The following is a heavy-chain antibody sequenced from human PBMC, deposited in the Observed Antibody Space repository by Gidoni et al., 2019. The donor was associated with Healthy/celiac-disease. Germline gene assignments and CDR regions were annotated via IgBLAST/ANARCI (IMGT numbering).Heavy chain of an antibody. CDR2: MNPNSGNT. CDR3: ARGHWGVAVAGQINWFDP. D-gene: IGHD6-19*01. Sequence: QVQLVQSGAEVKKPGASVKVSCKASGYTFPSYNINWVRQATGQGLEWMGWMNPNSGNTGYAQKFQGRVTMTRNTSISTAYMELSSLRSEDTAVYYCARGHWGVAVAGQINWFDPWGQGTLVTVSS. CDR1: GYTFPSYN. J-gene: IGHJ5*02. V-gene: IGHV1-8*01.